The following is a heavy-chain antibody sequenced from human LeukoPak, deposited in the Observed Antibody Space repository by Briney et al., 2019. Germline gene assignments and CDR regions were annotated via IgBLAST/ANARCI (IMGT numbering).Heavy chain of an antibody. D-gene: IGHD5/OR15-5a*01. CDR1: GYSFTNYW. J-gene: IGHJ4*02. CDR2: IYPDDSDT. Sequence: GESLQISCTGSGYSFTNYWIGWVRQMPGKGLEWMGIIYPDDSDTRYSPSFQGQVTISADKSISTAYLQWSSLKASDTAMYYCAIVLFSVLGNYFDYWGQGTLVTVSS. V-gene: IGHV5-51*01. CDR3: AIVLFSVLGNYFDY.